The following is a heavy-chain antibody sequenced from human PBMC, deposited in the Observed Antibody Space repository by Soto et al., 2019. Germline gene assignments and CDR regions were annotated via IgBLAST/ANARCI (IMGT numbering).Heavy chain of an antibody. CDR2: IIPIFGTA. D-gene: IGHD3-22*01. J-gene: IGHJ3*02. CDR3: ARVEPLNYYDSSGYYGLSANAFDI. Sequence: SVKVSCKASGGTISSYAISWVRQAPGQGLEWMGGIIPIFGTANYAQKFQGRVTITADESTSTAYMELSSLRSEDTAVYYCARVEPLNYYDSSGYYGLSANAFDIWGQGTMVTVSS. CDR1: GGTISSYA. V-gene: IGHV1-69*13.